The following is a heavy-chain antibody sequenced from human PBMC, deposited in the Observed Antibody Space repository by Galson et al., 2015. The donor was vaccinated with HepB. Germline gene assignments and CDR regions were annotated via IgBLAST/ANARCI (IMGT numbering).Heavy chain of an antibody. Sequence: SVKVSCKASGGTFSSYAISWVRQAPGQGLEWMGGIIPIFGTANYAQKFQGRVTITADESTSTAYMELSSLRSEDTAVYYCARARGVTVPNWYFDLWGRGTLVTVSS. CDR2: IIPIFGTA. V-gene: IGHV1-69*13. D-gene: IGHD2-21*02. CDR3: ARARGVTVPNWYFDL. CDR1: GGTFSSYA. J-gene: IGHJ2*01.